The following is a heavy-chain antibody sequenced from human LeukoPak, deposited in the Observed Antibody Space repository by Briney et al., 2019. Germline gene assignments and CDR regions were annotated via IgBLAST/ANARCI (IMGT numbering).Heavy chain of an antibody. CDR2: IKEDGSEK. D-gene: IGHD5-12*01. J-gene: IGHJ4*02. CDR3: ARYSGWFDY. V-gene: IGHV3-7*01. CDR1: GFMFSSYW. Sequence: GGSLRLSCAASGFMFSSYWMSWVRQAPGKGLEWVADIKEDGSEKSYVDSMKGRFTISRDNAKNSLYLQMNSLRAEDTAVYYCARYSGWFDYWGQGTLVTVSS.